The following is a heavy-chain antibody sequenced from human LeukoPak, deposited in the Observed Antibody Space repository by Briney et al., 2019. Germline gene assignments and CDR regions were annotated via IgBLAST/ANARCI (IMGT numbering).Heavy chain of an antibody. V-gene: IGHV5-51*01. J-gene: IGHJ6*02. CDR3: TRHVATNAYYGMDV. D-gene: IGHD5-12*01. Sequence: GESLKISCTGSGYSFSNYWIGWVRQMPGKGLEWMGIIYPGDSDTRYSPSFQGQVTFSADKSISTAYLQWSSLEASDTAIYYCTRHVATNAYYGMDVWGQGTTVIVSS. CDR1: GYSFSNYW. CDR2: IYPGDSDT.